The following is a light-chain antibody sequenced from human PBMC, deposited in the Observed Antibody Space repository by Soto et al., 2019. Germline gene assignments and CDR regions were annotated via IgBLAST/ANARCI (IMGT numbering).Light chain of an antibody. CDR3: QQYGTSPRT. Sequence: EIVLTQSPGTLSLSPGERATLSCRASQFVSVRFLAWYQQKPGQAPRLLIYGASDRATGIPDRFTGSGSGTDFTLTITRLEPEDFAVYYCQQYGTSPRTFGQGTKVDIK. CDR2: GAS. J-gene: IGKJ1*01. CDR1: QFVSVRF. V-gene: IGKV3-20*01.